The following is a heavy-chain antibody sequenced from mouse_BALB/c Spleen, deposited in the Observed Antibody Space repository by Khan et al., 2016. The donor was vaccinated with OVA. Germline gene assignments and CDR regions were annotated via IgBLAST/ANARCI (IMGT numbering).Heavy chain of an antibody. CDR1: GYSITSDYA. J-gene: IGHJ3*01. V-gene: IGHV3-2*02. CDR3: AMGRTY. D-gene: IGHD4-1*01. CDR2: ITYSGST. Sequence: VELVESGPGLVKPSQSLSLTCTVTGYSITSDYAWNWIRQFPGNKLEWMGYITYSGSTSYRPFLKSRISITRDTSKNQFFLQLNSVTTEDTATYYGAMGRTYWGQGTLVTVSA.